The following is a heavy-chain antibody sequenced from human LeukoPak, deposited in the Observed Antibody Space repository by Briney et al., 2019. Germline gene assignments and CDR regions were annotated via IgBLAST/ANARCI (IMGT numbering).Heavy chain of an antibody. Sequence: ASVKVSCKASGDTFTNYDINWVRQATGQGLEWMGWMSPSSGHTGYAQKFQGRVTMTRSTSISTAYMELSSLRSEDTAVYYCARGIAVAGTSAFDIWGQGTTVTVSS. J-gene: IGHJ3*02. CDR1: GDTFTNYD. V-gene: IGHV1-8*01. CDR2: MSPSSGHT. D-gene: IGHD6-19*01. CDR3: ARGIAVAGTSAFDI.